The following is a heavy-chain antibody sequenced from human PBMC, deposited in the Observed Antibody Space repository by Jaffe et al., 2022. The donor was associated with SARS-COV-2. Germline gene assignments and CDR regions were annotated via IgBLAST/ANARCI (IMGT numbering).Heavy chain of an antibody. V-gene: IGHV4-61*01. CDR2: IYYSGST. Sequence: QVQLQESGPGLVKPSETLSLTCTVSGGSVSSGSYYWSWIRQPPGKGLEWIGYIYYSGSTNYNPSLKSRVTISVDTSKNQFSLKLSSVTAADTAVYYCAGHYGYSSGWYNGWGDYWGQGTLVTVSS. D-gene: IGHD6-19*01. CDR3: AGHYGYSSGWYNGWGDY. J-gene: IGHJ4*02. CDR1: GGSVSSGSYY.